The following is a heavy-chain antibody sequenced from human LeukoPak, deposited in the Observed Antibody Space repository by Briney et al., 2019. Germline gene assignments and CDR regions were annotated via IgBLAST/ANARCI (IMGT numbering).Heavy chain of an antibody. V-gene: IGHV4-4*07. J-gene: IGHJ4*02. CDR1: GGSISSYY. CDR2: IYTSGST. Sequence: SETLSLTCTVSGGSISSYYWNWIRQPAGKGLEWIGRIYTSGSTNYNPSLKSRVTISVDTSKNQFSLKLSSVTAADTAVYYCARDGVVVVFDYWGQGTLVTVSS. CDR3: ARDGVVVVFDY. D-gene: IGHD2-15*01.